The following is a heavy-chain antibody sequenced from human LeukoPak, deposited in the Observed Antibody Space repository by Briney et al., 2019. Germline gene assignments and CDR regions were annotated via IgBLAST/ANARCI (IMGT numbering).Heavy chain of an antibody. CDR1: GYSFTSYW. Sequence: GESLKFSCKGSGYSFTSYWIGWVSQMPGKGLEWMGIIYPGDSDTRYSPSCQGQVTISADKSISTAYLQWSSLKASDTAMYYCARHGGRGYSGYDLGDYWGQGTLVTVSS. CDR2: IYPGDSDT. D-gene: IGHD5-12*01. J-gene: IGHJ4*02. CDR3: ARHGGRGYSGYDLGDY. V-gene: IGHV5-51*01.